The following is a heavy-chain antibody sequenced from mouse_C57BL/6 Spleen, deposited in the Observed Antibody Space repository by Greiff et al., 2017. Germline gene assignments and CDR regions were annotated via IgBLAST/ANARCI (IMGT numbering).Heavy chain of an antibody. D-gene: IGHD1-1*01. CDR1: GYTFTDYE. V-gene: IGHV1-15*01. CDR3: TSGLITTVVASYYAMDY. Sequence: QVQLKQSGAELVRPGASVTLSCKASGYTFTDYEMHWVKQTPVHGLEWIGAIDPETGGTAYNQKFKGKAILTADKSSSTAYMELRSLTSEDSAVYYCTSGLITTVVASYYAMDYWGQGTSVTVSS. CDR2: IDPETGGT. J-gene: IGHJ4*01.